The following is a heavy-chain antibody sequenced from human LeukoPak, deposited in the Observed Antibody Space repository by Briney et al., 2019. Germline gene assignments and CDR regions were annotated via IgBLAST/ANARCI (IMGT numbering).Heavy chain of an antibody. D-gene: IGHD5-24*01. CDR2: IIPIFGTA. Sequence: SVKVSCKASGGTFSSYAISWVRQAPGQGLEWMGGIIPIFGTANYAQKFQGRVTITTDESTSTAYMELSSLRSEDTAVYYCARGRWLQPWGYFDYWGQGTLVSVSS. CDR3: ARGRWLQPWGYFDY. V-gene: IGHV1-69*05. J-gene: IGHJ4*02. CDR1: GGTFSSYA.